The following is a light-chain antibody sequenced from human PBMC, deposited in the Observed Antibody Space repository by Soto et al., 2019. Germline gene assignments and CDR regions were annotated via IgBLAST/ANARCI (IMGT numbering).Light chain of an antibody. CDR2: GAS. CDR1: QSVSNNY. Sequence: EIVLTQSPGTLSLSPGERATLSCRASQSVSNNYLAWYQQKPGQAPRLLICGASSRATGIPDRFNGSGSGTDFTLTISRLAPEDFAVYYCQQYGSSPFTFGGGTKVVIK. V-gene: IGKV3-20*01. CDR3: QQYGSSPFT. J-gene: IGKJ4*01.